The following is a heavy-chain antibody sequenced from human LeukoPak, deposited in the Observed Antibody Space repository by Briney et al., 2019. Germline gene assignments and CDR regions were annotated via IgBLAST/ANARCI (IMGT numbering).Heavy chain of an antibody. J-gene: IGHJ4*02. CDR1: GGSISSYY. Sequence: SGTLSLTCTVSGGSISSYYWSWIRQPAGKGLEWIGRIYTSGSTNYNPSLKSRVTMSVDTSKKQFSLKLNSVTAADTAVYYCAKVATFGVVEYYFDYWGQGTLVTVSS. CDR3: AKVATFGVVEYYFDY. CDR2: IYTSGST. V-gene: IGHV4-4*07. D-gene: IGHD3-3*01.